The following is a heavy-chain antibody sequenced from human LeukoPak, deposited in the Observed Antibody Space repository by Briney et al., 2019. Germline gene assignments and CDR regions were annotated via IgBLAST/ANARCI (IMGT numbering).Heavy chain of an antibody. J-gene: IGHJ4*02. CDR1: GYTFTGYY. CDR2: INPNSGGT. CDR3: ARDHCSGGSCLGGH. V-gene: IGHV1-2*02. D-gene: IGHD2-15*01. Sequence: GASVKVSCKASGYTFTGYYMHWVRQAPGQGLEWMGWINPNSGGTNYAQKFQGRVTMTRDTSISTAYMELSRLRSEDTAVYYCARDHCSGGSCLGGHWGQGTLVTVSS.